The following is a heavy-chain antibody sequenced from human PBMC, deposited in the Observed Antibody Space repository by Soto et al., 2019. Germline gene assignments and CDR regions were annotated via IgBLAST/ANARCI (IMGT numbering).Heavy chain of an antibody. CDR1: GFTFSSFA. V-gene: IGHV3-23*01. Sequence: PGGSLRLSCAASGFTFSSFAMSWVRQAPGKVLEWVSAIGSRGDSTYYADSVKGRFTISRDNSKNTLYLQMNSLRAEDTAVYYCAKDLIYGYNSGRPFDSWGQGTLVTVSS. J-gene: IGHJ4*02. D-gene: IGHD6-19*01. CDR3: AKDLIYGYNSGRPFDS. CDR2: IGSRGDST.